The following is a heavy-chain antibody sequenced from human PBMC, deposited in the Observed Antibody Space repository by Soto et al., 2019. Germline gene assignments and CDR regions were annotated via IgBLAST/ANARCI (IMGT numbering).Heavy chain of an antibody. CDR1: GGSISSYD. CDR2: IYYSGST. Sequence: TSETLSLTCPVSGGSISSYDLSWIRQPPGKGLEWIGYIYYSGSTNYNPSLKSRVTISVDTSKNQFSLKLSSVTAADTAVYYCARYGSGSSVWFDPWGQGTLVTVSS. V-gene: IGHV4-59*01. D-gene: IGHD3-10*01. J-gene: IGHJ5*02. CDR3: ARYGSGSSVWFDP.